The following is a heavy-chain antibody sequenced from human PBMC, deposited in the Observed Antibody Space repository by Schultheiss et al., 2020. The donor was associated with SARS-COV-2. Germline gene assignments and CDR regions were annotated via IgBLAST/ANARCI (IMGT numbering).Heavy chain of an antibody. CDR3: AGAFGARYCSGGSCYLQKFDP. CDR2: IYYSGST. Sequence: SQTLSLTCTVSGGSISSGGYYWSWIRQHPGKGLEWIGYIYYSGSTYYNPSLKSRVTISVDTSKNQFSLKLSSVTAADTAVYYCAGAFGARYCSGGSCYLQKFDPWGQGTLVTVSS. J-gene: IGHJ5*02. V-gene: IGHV4-31*03. D-gene: IGHD2-15*01. CDR1: GGSISSGGYY.